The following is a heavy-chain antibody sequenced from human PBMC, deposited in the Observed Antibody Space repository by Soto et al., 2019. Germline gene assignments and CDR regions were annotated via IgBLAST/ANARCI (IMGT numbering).Heavy chain of an antibody. Sequence: PSETLSLTCTVSSGSISSYYCSWFRQPPEKKRERSGYIYYSGSTNYNPSLKSRVTISVDTSKKQFSLKLSPVTATDTAVYYCAGAFRGWLPITGTTGYYYYMDVWGKGTTVTVSS. V-gene: IGHV4-59*08. CDR2: IYYSGST. CDR3: AGAFRGWLPITGTTGYYYYMDV. CDR1: SGSISSYY. D-gene: IGHD1-7*01. J-gene: IGHJ6*03.